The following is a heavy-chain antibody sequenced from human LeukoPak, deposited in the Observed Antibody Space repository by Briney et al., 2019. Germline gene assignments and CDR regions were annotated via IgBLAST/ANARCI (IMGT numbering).Heavy chain of an antibody. V-gene: IGHV1-18*01. D-gene: IGHD6-19*01. CDR1: GYTFTSYG. CDR2: ISAYNGNT. Sequence: ASVNVSCKASGYTFTSYGISWVRQAPGQGLEWMGWISAYNGNTNYAQKLQGRVTMTTDTSTSTAYMELRSLRSDDTAVYYCARAESSGWYVWFDPWGQGTLVTVSS. J-gene: IGHJ5*02. CDR3: ARAESSGWYVWFDP.